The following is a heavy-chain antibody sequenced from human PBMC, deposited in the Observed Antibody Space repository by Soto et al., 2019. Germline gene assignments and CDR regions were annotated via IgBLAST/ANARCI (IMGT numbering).Heavy chain of an antibody. J-gene: IGHJ6*02. D-gene: IGHD3-22*01. Sequence: PSETLRLTCAVSGFSFTAGDRSWVRQPPGKWLEWIGEINHSGGTNYNPSLTSRVTISVDTSKSQFSLKLSSVTAADTAVYYFARGRGDSSGYYYGYDYLYGMDVWGQGTTV. CDR1: GFSFTAGD. V-gene: IGHV4-34*01. CDR3: ARGRGDSSGYYYGYDYLYGMDV. CDR2: INHSGGT.